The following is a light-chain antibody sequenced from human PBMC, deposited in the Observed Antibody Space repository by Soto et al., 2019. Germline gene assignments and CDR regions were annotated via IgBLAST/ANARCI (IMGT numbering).Light chain of an antibody. Sequence: QSALTQPPSASGSPGQSVTISCIGTSSDVGRYNYVSWYQHHPGKAPKLIIYEVTKRPSGVPDRFSGSKSGNTAPLTVSGLQADDEADYYCNSYVGSNNYVFGTGTKVTV. V-gene: IGLV2-8*01. CDR2: EVT. CDR3: NSYVGSNNYV. J-gene: IGLJ1*01. CDR1: SSDVGRYNY.